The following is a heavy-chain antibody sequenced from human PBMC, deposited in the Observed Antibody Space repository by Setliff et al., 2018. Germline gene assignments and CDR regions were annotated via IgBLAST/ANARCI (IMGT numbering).Heavy chain of an antibody. CDR1: GYTFTGYD. V-gene: IGHV1-8*02. CDR2: MNPNSGNT. Sequence: ASVKVSCKASGYTFTGYDINWVRQATGQGLEWMGWMNPNSGNTGYAQKFQGRVTMTRNTSISTAYMELSSLRSEDTAVYYCARAGDYYDSSGYYYYYYYGMDVWGQGTTVTVSS. CDR3: ARAGDYYDSSGYYYYYYYGMDV. D-gene: IGHD3-22*01. J-gene: IGHJ6*02.